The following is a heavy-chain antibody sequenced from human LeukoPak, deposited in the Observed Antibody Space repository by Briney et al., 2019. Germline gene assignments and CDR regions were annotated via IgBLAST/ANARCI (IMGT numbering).Heavy chain of an antibody. D-gene: IGHD6-19*01. Sequence: SETLSLTCTVSGGSISSYYWSWIRQPPGKGLEWIGYIYYSGSTNYNPSLKSRVTLSVDTSKNQFSLKLSSVTAADTAVYYCARVFSSGWYVDYWGQGTLVTVSS. V-gene: IGHV4-59*01. CDR2: IYYSGST. CDR1: GGSISSYY. CDR3: ARVFSSGWYVDY. J-gene: IGHJ4*02.